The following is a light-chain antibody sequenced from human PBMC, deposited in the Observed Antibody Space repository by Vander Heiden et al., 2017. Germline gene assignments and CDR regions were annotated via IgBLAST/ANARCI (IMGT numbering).Light chain of an antibody. J-gene: IGLJ2*01. CDR3: QSADSSGTVV. CDR1: ALQKQY. Sequence: SYELTQPPSVSVSPGQTARITCSGDALQKQYAYWYQQKPGQAPVMVIYKDSERPSGIPERISGSSSGTTVTLTISGVQAEDEADYYCQSADSSGTVVFGGGTKLTVL. V-gene: IGLV3-25*03. CDR2: KDS.